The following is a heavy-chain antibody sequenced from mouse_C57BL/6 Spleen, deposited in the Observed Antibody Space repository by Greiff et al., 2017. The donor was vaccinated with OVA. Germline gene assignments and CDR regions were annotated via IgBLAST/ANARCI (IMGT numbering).Heavy chain of an antibody. CDR2: INPSTGGT. CDR3: ARGQLRPFDY. D-gene: IGHD3-2*02. Sequence: EVKVEESGPELVKPGASVKISCKASGYSFTGYYMNWVKQSPEKSLEWIGEINPSTGGTTYNQKFKAKATLTVDKSSSTAYMQLKSLTSEDSAVYYCARGQLRPFDYWGQGTTLTVSS. CDR1: GYSFTGYY. J-gene: IGHJ2*01. V-gene: IGHV1-42*01.